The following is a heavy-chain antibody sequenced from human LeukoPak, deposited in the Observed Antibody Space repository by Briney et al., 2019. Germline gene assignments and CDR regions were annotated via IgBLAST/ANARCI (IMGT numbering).Heavy chain of an antibody. CDR1: GYTFTGYY. J-gene: IGHJ4*02. Sequence: ASVKVSCKASGYTFTGYYMHWVRQAPGQGLEWMGWINPDSGGTNYAQKFQGRVTMTRDTSISTAYMELSSVTAADTAVYYCARQTLRYFDYWGQGTLVTVSS. V-gene: IGHV1-2*02. CDR2: INPDSGGT. CDR3: ARQTLRYFDY.